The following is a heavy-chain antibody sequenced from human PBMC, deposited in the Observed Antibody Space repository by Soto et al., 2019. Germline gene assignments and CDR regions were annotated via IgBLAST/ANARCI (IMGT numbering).Heavy chain of an antibody. Sequence: SSETLSLTCTVSGGSISSGDYYWSWIRQPPGKGLEWIGYIYYSGSTYYNPSLKSRVTISVDTSKNQFSLKLSSVTAADTAVYYCARAYSDYGGNFDYWGQGTLVTVSS. J-gene: IGHJ4*02. CDR2: IYYSGST. D-gene: IGHD4-17*01. CDR1: GGSISSGDYY. V-gene: IGHV4-30-4*01. CDR3: ARAYSDYGGNFDY.